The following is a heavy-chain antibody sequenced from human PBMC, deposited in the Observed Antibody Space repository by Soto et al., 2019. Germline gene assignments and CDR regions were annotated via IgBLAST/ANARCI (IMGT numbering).Heavy chain of an antibody. D-gene: IGHD3-10*01. CDR2: INHSGST. CDR3: ARTMVRGVITNRPIGY. Sequence: SETLSLTCAVYGGSFSGYYWSWIRQPPGEGLEWIGEINHSGSTNYNPSLKSRVTISVDTSKNQFSLKLSSVTAADTAVYYCARTMVRGVITNRPIGYWGQGTLVTVSS. CDR1: GGSFSGYY. J-gene: IGHJ4*02. V-gene: IGHV4-34*01.